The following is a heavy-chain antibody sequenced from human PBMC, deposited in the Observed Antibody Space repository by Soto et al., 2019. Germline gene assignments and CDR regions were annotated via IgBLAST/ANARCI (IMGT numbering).Heavy chain of an antibody. V-gene: IGHV4-34*01. J-gene: IGHJ6*03. CDR2: INHSGST. CDR1: GGSFSGYY. Sequence: ETLSLTCAVYGGSFSGYYWSWIRQPPGKGLEWIGEINHSGSTNYNPSLKSRVTISVDTSKNQFSLKLSSVTAADTAVYYCARRGIVATMIYYYYMDVWGKGTTVTVSS. D-gene: IGHD5-12*01. CDR3: ARRGIVATMIYYYYMDV.